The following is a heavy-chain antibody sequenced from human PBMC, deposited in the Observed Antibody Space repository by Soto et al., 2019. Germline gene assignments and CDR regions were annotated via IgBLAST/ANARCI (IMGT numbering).Heavy chain of an antibody. CDR2: IYYSGST. V-gene: IGHV4-39*01. J-gene: IGHJ5*02. Sequence: PSETLSLTCTVSGGSISSSSYYWGWIRQPPGKWLEWIGSIYYSGSTYYNPSLKSRVTISVDTSKNQFSLKLSSVTAADTAVYYCARSSTAKANWFDPWGQGTLVTVSS. CDR1: GGSISSSSYY. D-gene: IGHD6-19*01. CDR3: ARSSTAKANWFDP.